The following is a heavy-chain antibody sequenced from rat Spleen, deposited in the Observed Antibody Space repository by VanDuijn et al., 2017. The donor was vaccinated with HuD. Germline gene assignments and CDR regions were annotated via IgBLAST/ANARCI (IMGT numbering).Heavy chain of an antibody. CDR3: ARHTTNYGLFGY. CDR1: GFTFSNYY. CDR2: ISSEGVNT. D-gene: IGHD1-11*01. Sequence: EVQLVQSGGGLVQPGRSLKLSCAASGFTFSNYYMVWVRQAPTKGLEWVAYISSEGVNTYYPDSVKGRFTISRNNAENTVYLQMDSLRSEDTATYYCARHTTNYGLFGYWGQGVMVTVSS. V-gene: IGHV5-25*01. J-gene: IGHJ2*01.